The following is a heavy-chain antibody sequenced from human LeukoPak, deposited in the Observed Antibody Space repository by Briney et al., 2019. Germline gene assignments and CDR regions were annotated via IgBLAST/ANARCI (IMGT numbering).Heavy chain of an antibody. D-gene: IGHD1-20*01. CDR1: GFSLSSARMG. CDR2: IFSNDEK. J-gene: IGHJ4*02. V-gene: IGHV2-26*01. CDR3: ARFYNWNDDGPFDY. Sequence: ESGPVLVHPTAALTLTCTVSGFSLSSARMGVSWIRQPPGKALEWLAHIFSNDEKSYNTSRKRRLTISKDTSNSQVVLTMTNMDPVDTATYYCARFYNWNDDGPFDYWGQGTLVTVSS.